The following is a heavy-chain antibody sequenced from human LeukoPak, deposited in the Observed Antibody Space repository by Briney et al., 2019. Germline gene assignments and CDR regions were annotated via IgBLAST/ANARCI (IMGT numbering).Heavy chain of an antibody. Sequence: SETLSLTCTVSGGSITTTYYYWAWIRQAPGKGLTWIGTTYYTGNTYYSPSLRSRVTMSVDTSKNQFSLKLTSVTAADTAVYYCARVPAAIGDYYYYMDVWGKGTTVTVSS. CDR1: GGSITTTYYY. V-gene: IGHV4-39*07. CDR3: ARVPAAIGDYYYYMDV. CDR2: TYYTGNT. D-gene: IGHD2-2*01. J-gene: IGHJ6*03.